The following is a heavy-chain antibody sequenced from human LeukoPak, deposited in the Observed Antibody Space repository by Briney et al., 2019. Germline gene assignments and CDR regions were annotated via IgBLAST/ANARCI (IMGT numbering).Heavy chain of an antibody. V-gene: IGHV3-15*07. D-gene: IGHD3-10*01. J-gene: IGHJ4*02. CDR2: IISKTDGGIM. CDR1: GFGFSYAW. CDR3: TTLRSLDY. Sequence: GGSLRLSCAASGFGFSYAWMNWVRQAPGKGLEWVGRIISKTDGGIMDYAAPVRGRFTISRDDSKNTLYLEMNNLKPEDTAVYYCTTLRSLDYWGQGTLVTVSS.